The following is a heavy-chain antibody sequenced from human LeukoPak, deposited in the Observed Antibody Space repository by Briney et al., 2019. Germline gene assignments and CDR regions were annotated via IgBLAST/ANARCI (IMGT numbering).Heavy chain of an antibody. CDR3: ARVSSSSWYGTVDY. CDR2: ISAYNGNT. Sequence: ASVKVSCKASGYTFTSYGISWVRQAPGQGLEWMGWISAYNGNTNYAQKLQGRVTMTTDTSTSTAYMELRSLRSDDTAVYYCARVSSSSWYGTVDYWGQGTLVTVFS. V-gene: IGHV1-18*01. J-gene: IGHJ4*02. CDR1: GYTFTSYG. D-gene: IGHD6-13*01.